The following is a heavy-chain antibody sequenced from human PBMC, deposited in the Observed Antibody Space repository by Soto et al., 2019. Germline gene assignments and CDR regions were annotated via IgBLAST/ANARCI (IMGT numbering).Heavy chain of an antibody. CDR1: GFTFSDYY. J-gene: IGHJ6*02. Sequence: GSLRLSCAASGFTFSDYYMSWIRQAPGKGLEWVSYISSSGSTIYYADSVKGRFTISRDNAKNSLYLQMNSLRAEDTAVYYCARDWGYCSSTSCYTVDYYYYGMDVWGQGTTVPVSS. CDR3: ARDWGYCSSTSCYTVDYYYYGMDV. V-gene: IGHV3-11*01. D-gene: IGHD2-2*02. CDR2: ISSSGSTI.